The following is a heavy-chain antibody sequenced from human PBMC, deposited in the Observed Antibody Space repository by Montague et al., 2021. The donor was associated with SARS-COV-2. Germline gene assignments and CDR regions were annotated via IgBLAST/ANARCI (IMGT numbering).Heavy chain of an antibody. V-gene: IGHV4-34*01. CDR2: INHSGST. CDR1: GGSFSGYY. J-gene: IGHJ4*02. D-gene: IGHD3-3*01. CDR3: ARGLGRPGTIFGVALY. Sequence: SETLSLTCGVYGGSFSGYYWSWIRQPPGKGLQWIGGINHSGSTNYNSSLNSRGTISLDTSKNQFSLKLTSVGAADTAVYYCARGLGRPGTIFGVALYWGQGTLVTVSS.